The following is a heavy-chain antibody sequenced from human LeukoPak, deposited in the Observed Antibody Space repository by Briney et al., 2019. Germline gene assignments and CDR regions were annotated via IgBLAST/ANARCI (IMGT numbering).Heavy chain of an antibody. CDR2: ISDIGSI. D-gene: IGHD6-13*01. V-gene: IGHV4-59*08. CDR1: GGSISSYY. J-gene: IGHJ4*02. CDR3: ARGEYSSSYYFDY. Sequence: SETLSLTCTVSGGSISSYYWSWIRQPPGKGLEWIAYISDIGSINYNPSLKSRVTISLDTSKNQFSLKLSSVTAADTAVYYCARGEYSSSYYFDYWGQGTLVTVSS.